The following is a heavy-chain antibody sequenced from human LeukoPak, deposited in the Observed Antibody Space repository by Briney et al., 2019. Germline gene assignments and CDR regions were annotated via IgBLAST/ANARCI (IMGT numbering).Heavy chain of an antibody. D-gene: IGHD1-26*01. J-gene: IGHJ6*02. V-gene: IGHV4-34*01. CDR1: GVSFSGYY. CDR2: INHSGST. Sequence: PSETLSLTCAVYGVSFSGYYWSWIRQPPGKGLEWIGEINHSGSTNYNPSLKSRVTISVDTSKNQFSLKLSSVTAADTAVYYCARDCELLEYYYGMDVWGQGTTVTVSS. CDR3: ARDCELLEYYYGMDV.